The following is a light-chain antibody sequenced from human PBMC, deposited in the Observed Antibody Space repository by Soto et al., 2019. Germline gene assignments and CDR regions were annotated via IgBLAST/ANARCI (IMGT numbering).Light chain of an antibody. Sequence: EIVMTQSPATLSVSPGERATLSCRASQSVSSNLAWYQQKPGQAPRLLIYGASTRATGIPARFSGSGSCTEFTLPISSLQSEDFSVYYCQQYNNWPPWTFGQGTKVEIK. CDR3: QQYNNWPPWT. CDR2: GAS. V-gene: IGKV3-15*01. CDR1: QSVSSN. J-gene: IGKJ1*01.